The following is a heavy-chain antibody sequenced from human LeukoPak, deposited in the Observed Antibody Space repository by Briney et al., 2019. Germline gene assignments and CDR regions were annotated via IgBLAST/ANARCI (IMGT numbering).Heavy chain of an antibody. D-gene: IGHD2-8*02. CDR2: TYYRYKWYN. V-gene: IGHV6-1*01. CDR1: RDRASRNSAA. CDR3: ARDTSLPRGFTGWFDP. J-gene: IGHJ5*02. Sequence: SQTLSLTCAISRDRASRNSAAWDWIRQFPTSCLEWQGRTYYRYKWYNDYAVSVKSRITINPDTSKNQFSLQLNSVTPEDMAVYYCARDTSLPRGFTGWFDPWGQGTLVTVSS.